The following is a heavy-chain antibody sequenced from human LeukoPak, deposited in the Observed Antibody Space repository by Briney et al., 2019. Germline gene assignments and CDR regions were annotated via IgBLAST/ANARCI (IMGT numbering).Heavy chain of an antibody. CDR2: INSDGYST. CDR1: AFIFCGYW. Sequence: GGSLRLSCAASAFIFCGYWMHWVRQAPGKGLVWVSRINSDGYSTTYADFVKGRFTISRDNAKNTLYLQMKSLRADDTAVYYFRRGKVAWDEGTLVTVSP. D-gene: IGHD1-26*01. V-gene: IGHV3-74*01. CDR3: RRGKVA. J-gene: IGHJ4*02.